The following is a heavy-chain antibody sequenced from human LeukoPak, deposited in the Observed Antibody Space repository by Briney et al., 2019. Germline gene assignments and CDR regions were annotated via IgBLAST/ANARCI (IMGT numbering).Heavy chain of an antibody. V-gene: IGHV4-4*02. J-gene: IGHJ4*02. CDR1: GGSISSSNW. CDR2: IYHSGST. CDR3: ARGIAAAGKQSFDY. D-gene: IGHD6-13*01. Sequence: SETLSLTCAVSGGSISSSNWWSWVRQPPGKGLEWIGEIYHSGSTNYNPSLKSRVTISVDKSKNQSSLKLSSVTAADTAVYYCARGIAAAGKQSFDYWGQGTLVTVSS.